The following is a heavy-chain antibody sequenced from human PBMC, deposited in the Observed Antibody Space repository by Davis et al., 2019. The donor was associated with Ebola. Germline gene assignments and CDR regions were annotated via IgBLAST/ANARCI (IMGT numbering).Heavy chain of an antibody. D-gene: IGHD5-12*01. CDR3: ARLGLGPLRFPFDY. V-gene: IGHV4-39*01. CDR1: GGSISNSSYY. CDR2: IYYSGST. J-gene: IGHJ4*02. Sequence: SETLSLTCTVSGGSISNSSYYWGWIRQPPGKGLEWIGSIYYSGSTYYNPSLKSRVTISVDTFKNQFSLKLSSVTAADTAVYYCARLGLGPLRFPFDYWGQGTLVTVSS.